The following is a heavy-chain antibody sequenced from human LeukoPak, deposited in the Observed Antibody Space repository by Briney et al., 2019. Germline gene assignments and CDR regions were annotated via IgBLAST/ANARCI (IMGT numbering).Heavy chain of an antibody. CDR1: GGTFSSYA. CDR2: IIPILGIA. V-gene: IGHV1-69*04. Sequence: SVKVSCKASGGTFSSYAISWVRQAPGQGLEWTGRIIPILGIANYAQKFQGRVTITADKSTSTAYMELSSLRSEDTAVYYCAREVPLHDIVAFDYWGQGTLVTVSS. J-gene: IGHJ4*02. CDR3: AREVPLHDIVAFDY. D-gene: IGHD5-12*01.